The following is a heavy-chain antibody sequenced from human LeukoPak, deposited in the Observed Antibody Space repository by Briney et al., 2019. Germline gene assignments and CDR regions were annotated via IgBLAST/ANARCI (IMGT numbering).Heavy chain of an antibody. CDR3: TRGYPIFDY. CDR2: ITGDGGST. CDR1: GFTFSSYW. V-gene: IGHV3-74*01. D-gene: IGHD3-16*02. Sequence: GGSLRLSCAASGFTFSSYWMHWVRQAPGKGLLWVSRITGDGGSTAYADSVQGRFTISRDNAKNTLYLQMNSLRVEDTAVYYCTRGYPIFDYWGQGTLVTVSS. J-gene: IGHJ4*02.